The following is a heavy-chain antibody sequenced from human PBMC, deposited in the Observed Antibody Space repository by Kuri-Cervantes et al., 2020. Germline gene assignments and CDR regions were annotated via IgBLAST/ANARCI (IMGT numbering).Heavy chain of an antibody. CDR3: ATDSRRFGY. CDR1: GFTFSSYS. J-gene: IGHJ4*02. CDR2: ISSSSSYI. V-gene: IGHV3-21*01. Sequence: ETLSLTCAASGFTFSSYSMNWVRQAPGKGLEWVSSISSSSSYIYYADSVKGRFTISRDNAKNSLYLQMNSLRAEDTAVYYCATDSRRFGYWGQGTLVTVSS.